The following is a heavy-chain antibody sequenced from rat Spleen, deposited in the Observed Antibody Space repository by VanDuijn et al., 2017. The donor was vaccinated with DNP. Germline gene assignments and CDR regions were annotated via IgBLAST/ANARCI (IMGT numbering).Heavy chain of an antibody. V-gene: IGHV4-2*01. CDR1: GFNFNDYW. J-gene: IGHJ2*01. CDR3: TREGLRASDY. CDR2: INKDSSTI. D-gene: IGHD4-1*01. Sequence: EVKLVESGGGLVQPGRSLKLYCAASGFNFNDYWKGWVRQAPGKGLEWIGEINKDSSTINYIPSLKDKFTISRDKAQNTLYLQMSKLGFEDTAIYYCTREGLRASDYWGQGVMVTVSS.